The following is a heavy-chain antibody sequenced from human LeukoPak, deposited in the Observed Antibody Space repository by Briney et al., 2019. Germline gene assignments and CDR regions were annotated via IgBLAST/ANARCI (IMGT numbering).Heavy chain of an antibody. D-gene: IGHD3-22*01. Sequence: PGGSLRLSCAASGFTFSDYYMSWIRQAPGKGLEWVSYISSSGSTIYYADSVKGRFTISRDNAKNSLYLQMNSLRAEDTAVYYCARAAETDSSGDWEGYWGQGTLVTVSS. CDR3: ARAAETDSSGDWEGY. CDR2: ISSSGSTI. V-gene: IGHV3-11*01. CDR1: GFTFSDYY. J-gene: IGHJ4*02.